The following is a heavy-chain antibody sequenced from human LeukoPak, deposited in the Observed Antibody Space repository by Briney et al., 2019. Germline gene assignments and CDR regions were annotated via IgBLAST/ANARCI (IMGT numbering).Heavy chain of an antibody. CDR2: ISGSGGST. V-gene: IGHV3-23*01. D-gene: IGHD3-10*01. J-gene: IGHJ4*02. Sequence: GGSLRLSCAASGFTFSSYAMSWVRQAPGKGLEWVSAISGSGGSTYYADSVKGRFTISRDNSKNTLYLQMNSLRAEDTAVYYCAKVSGSGSYLMYYSDYWGQGTLVTVSS. CDR1: GFTFSSYA. CDR3: AKVSGSGSYLMYYSDY.